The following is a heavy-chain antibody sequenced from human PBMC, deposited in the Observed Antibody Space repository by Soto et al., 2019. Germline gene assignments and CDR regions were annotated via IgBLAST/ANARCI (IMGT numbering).Heavy chain of an antibody. Sequence: EVQLVESGGGLVQPGGSLRLSCAASGFTFSDHYMDWVRQAPGKGLEWVGRIRNRPNSYTTQYAASVKGRFAVLRDDSENLVYLQMNDLKTGDTAVYYCVRDSGRGFYFDYWGQGAQVTVSS. CDR3: VRDSGRGFYFDY. D-gene: IGHD3-10*01. V-gene: IGHV3-72*01. J-gene: IGHJ4*02. CDR2: IRNRPNSYTT. CDR1: GFTFSDHY.